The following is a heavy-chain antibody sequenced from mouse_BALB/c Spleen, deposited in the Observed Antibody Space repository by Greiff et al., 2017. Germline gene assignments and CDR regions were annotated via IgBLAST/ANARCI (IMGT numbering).Heavy chain of an antibody. J-gene: IGHJ3*01. Sequence: EVMLVESGGGLVQPGGSLKLSCAASGFTFSSYGMSWVRQTPDKRLELVATINSNGGSTYYPDSVKGRFTISRDNAKNTLYLQMSSLKSEDTAMYYCARDRVDGKYPWFAYWGQGTLVTVSA. CDR2: INSNGGST. CDR3: ARDRVDGKYPWFAY. D-gene: IGHD2-1*01. CDR1: GFTFSSYG. V-gene: IGHV5-6-3*01.